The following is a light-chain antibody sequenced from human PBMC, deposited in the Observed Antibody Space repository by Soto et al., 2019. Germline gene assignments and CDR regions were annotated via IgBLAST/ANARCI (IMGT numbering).Light chain of an antibody. J-gene: IGLJ2*01. CDR3: AAWDDSLNGPV. CDR2: YDD. V-gene: IGLV1-36*01. Sequence: QSVLTQPPSVSEAPRQRVTISCSGSSSNIGNNAVNWYQQLPGKAPKLLIYYDDLLPSGVSDRFSGSKSGNSASLAISGLQSEDAADYYCAAWDDSLNGPVFGGGTKLTVL. CDR1: SSNIGNNA.